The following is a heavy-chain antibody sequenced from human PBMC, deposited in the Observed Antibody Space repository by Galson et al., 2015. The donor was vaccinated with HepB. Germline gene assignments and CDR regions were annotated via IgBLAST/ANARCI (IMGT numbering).Heavy chain of an antibody. Sequence: SLRLSCAASGFTFSSYAMSWVRQAPGKGLEWVSAISGSGGSTYYADSVKGRFTISRDNSKNTLYLQMNSLRAEDTAVYYCAKEWWLPGPATYYYYGMDVWGQGTTVTVSS. J-gene: IGHJ6*02. V-gene: IGHV3-23*01. CDR2: ISGSGGST. CDR1: GFTFSSYA. D-gene: IGHD2-15*01. CDR3: AKEWWLPGPATYYYYGMDV.